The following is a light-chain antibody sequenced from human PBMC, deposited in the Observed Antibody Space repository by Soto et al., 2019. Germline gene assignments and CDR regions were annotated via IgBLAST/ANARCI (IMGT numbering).Light chain of an antibody. CDR1: QSISSY. CDR2: AAS. CDR3: QQSYSTPLT. J-gene: IGKJ4*01. Sequence: DIHMTQSPSSLSASVGDIVTITCRASQSISSYLNWYQQKPGKAPKLLIYAASSLQSGVQSRFSGSGSGTDFTLTIRSLQPEDFATYYCQQSYSTPLTFGGGTKVDI. V-gene: IGKV1-39*01.